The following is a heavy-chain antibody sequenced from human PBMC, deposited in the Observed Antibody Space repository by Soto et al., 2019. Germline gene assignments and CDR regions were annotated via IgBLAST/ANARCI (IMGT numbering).Heavy chain of an antibody. CDR1: GFTFSNAW. Sequence: EVQLVESGGGLVKPGGSLRLSCAASGFTFSNAWMSWVRQAPGKGLEWVGRIKSKTDGGTTDYAAPVKGRFTISRDDSKNTLYLQMNSLKTEDTAVYYCTTRDYSNSLFDYWGQGTLVTVSS. J-gene: IGHJ4*02. V-gene: IGHV3-15*01. D-gene: IGHD4-4*01. CDR3: TTRDYSNSLFDY. CDR2: IKSKTDGGTT.